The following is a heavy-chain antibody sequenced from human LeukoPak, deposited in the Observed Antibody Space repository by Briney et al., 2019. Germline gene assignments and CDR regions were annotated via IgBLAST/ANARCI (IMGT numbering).Heavy chain of an antibody. CDR2: MRHDGSNK. Sequence: GGSLRLSCAASGFTVSSNYMSWVRQAPGKGLEWVAFMRHDGSNKYYADSVRGRFTISRDNSKNTLYLQMNSLRAEDTAVYYCAKDDPYNWYYMDVWGKGTTITVSS. CDR1: GFTVSSNY. CDR3: AKDDPYNWYYMDV. J-gene: IGHJ6*03. V-gene: IGHV3-30*02. D-gene: IGHD1-20*01.